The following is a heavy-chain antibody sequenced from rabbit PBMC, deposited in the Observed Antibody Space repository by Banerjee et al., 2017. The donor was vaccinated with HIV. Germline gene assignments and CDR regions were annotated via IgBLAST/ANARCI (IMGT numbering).Heavy chain of an antibody. V-gene: IGHV1S45*01. Sequence: QEQLVESGGGLVQPGGSLKLSCKASGFDFSSYGVSWVRQAPGKGLEWIACIWAGRSGSTYYATWAKGRFTISKTSSPTVTLQMTRLTAADTATYFCARDERDAAHGGYGYGGFDLWGPGTLVTVS. CDR3: ARDERDAAHGGYGYGGFDL. J-gene: IGHJ4*01. D-gene: IGHD6-1*01. CDR2: IWAGRSGST. CDR1: GFDFSSYG.